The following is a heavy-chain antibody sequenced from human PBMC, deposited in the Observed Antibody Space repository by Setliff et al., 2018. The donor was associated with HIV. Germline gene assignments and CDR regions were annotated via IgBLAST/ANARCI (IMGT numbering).Heavy chain of an antibody. V-gene: IGHV5-51*01. CDR3: ARHVTTVATSWFDP. D-gene: IGHD2-2*01. J-gene: IGHJ5*02. CDR1: GYSFTDYW. CDR2: IYPGEEFNF. Sequence: PGASLKISCKGSGYSFTDYWIGWVRQMPGKGLEWVGFIYPGEEFNFRYSPSFQGQVTISVDRSISTAYLQWRTLKASDSGMYYCARHVTTVATSWFDPWGQGTLVTVSS.